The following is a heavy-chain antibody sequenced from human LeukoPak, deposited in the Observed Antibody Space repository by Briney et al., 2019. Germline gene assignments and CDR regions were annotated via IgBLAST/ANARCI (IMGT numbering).Heavy chain of an antibody. Sequence: GESLKISCKGSGYRFTNYWIGWVRQMPGKGLEWMGITHPGDSDTRYSPSFQGQVTISVDKSISTAYLQWSSLKASDTAVYYCARVNMNGFDVWGQGTMVTVSS. CDR1: GYRFTNYW. D-gene: IGHD1/OR15-1a*01. J-gene: IGHJ3*01. CDR3: ARVNMNGFDV. CDR2: THPGDSDT. V-gene: IGHV5-51*01.